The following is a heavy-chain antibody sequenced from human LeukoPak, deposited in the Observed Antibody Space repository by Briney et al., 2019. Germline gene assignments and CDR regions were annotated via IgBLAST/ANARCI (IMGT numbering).Heavy chain of an antibody. J-gene: IGHJ4*02. D-gene: IGHD3-3*01. Sequence: GGSLRLSCTASGFTFNDYAMHWVRQAPGKGLEWVSGISWNSGTIAYADSVKGRFTISRDNAKNSLFLQMNSLRGEDTALYYCAKDIDFWSGLDYWGPGSLVTVSS. CDR1: GFTFNDYA. V-gene: IGHV3-9*01. CDR2: ISWNSGTI. CDR3: AKDIDFWSGLDY.